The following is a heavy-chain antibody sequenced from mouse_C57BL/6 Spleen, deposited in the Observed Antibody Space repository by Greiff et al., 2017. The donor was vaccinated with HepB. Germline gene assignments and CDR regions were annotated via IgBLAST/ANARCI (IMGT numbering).Heavy chain of an antibody. D-gene: IGHD1-1*02. CDR3: ARKGGFPFAWFSY. CDR2: IYPRDGST. V-gene: IGHV1-85*01. Sequence: VQLQQSGPELVKPGASVKLSCKASGYTFTSYDINWVKQRPGQGLEWIGWIYPRDGSTKYNEKFKGKATLTVDTSSSTAYMELHSLTSEDSAVYFCARKGGFPFAWFSYWGQGTLVTVSA. CDR1: GYTFTSYD. J-gene: IGHJ3*01.